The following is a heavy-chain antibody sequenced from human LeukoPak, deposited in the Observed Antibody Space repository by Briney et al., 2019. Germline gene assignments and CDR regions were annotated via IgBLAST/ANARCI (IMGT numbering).Heavy chain of an antibody. CDR2: IYSGGST. Sequence: GGSLRLSCAASGFTVSSNYMSWVRQAPGKGPEWVSVIYSGGSTYYADSVKGRFTISRDNSKNPLYLQMNSLRAEDTAVYYCGSIQHLVGSEYFQHWGQGTLFTVSS. J-gene: IGHJ1*01. CDR3: GSIQHLVGSEYFQH. D-gene: IGHD6-13*01. CDR1: GFTVSSNY. V-gene: IGHV3-53*01.